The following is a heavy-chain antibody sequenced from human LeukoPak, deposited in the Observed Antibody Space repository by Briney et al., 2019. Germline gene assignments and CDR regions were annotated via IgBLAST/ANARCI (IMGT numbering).Heavy chain of an antibody. CDR3: ARQRCLGSSCHFDY. V-gene: IGHV4-59*08. CDR1: GGSIRNYY. CDR2: TYYSEST. Sequence: SETLSLACTVSGGSIRNYYWSWIRQPPGKGLEWIGYTYYSESTNNNFSLKSRVTISLDTSKNQFSLKLSSVTAADTAVYYCARQRCLGSSCHFDYWGQGTLVTVSS. J-gene: IGHJ4*02. D-gene: IGHD6-13*01.